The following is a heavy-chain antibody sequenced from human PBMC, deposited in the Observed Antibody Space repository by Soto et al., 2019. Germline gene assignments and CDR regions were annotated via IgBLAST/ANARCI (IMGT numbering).Heavy chain of an antibody. J-gene: IGHJ6*02. CDR3: ARGRQGYYYGMDV. CDR1: GGSFSGYY. CDR2: INHSGST. Sequence: QVQLQQWGAGLFKPSETLSLTCAVYGGSFSGYYWSWIRQPPGKGLEWIGEINHSGSTNYNPSLKSRVTISVDTSKNQFSLKLSSVTAADTAVYYCARGRQGYYYGMDVWGQGTTVTVSS. V-gene: IGHV4-34*01.